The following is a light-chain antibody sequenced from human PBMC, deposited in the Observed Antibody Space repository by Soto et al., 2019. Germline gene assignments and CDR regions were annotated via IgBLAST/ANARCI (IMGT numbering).Light chain of an antibody. V-gene: IGKV1-39*01. CDR2: AAS. J-gene: IGKJ1*01. Sequence: IQMTQSPSSLSASVGDRVTITCRASQSISNILNWYQQKPGKAPKLLIYAASTLQTGVPSRFSGSGSGTDFTLTISSLQPEDVATYYCQNYNSAPRTFGQGTKVDIK. CDR1: QSISNI. CDR3: QNYNSAPRT.